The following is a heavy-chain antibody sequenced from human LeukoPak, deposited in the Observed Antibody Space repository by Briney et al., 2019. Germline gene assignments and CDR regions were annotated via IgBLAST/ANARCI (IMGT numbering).Heavy chain of an antibody. J-gene: IGHJ4*02. Sequence: GGSLRLSCAASGFTFSSSAMSWVRQAPGKGLEWVSVISGSGGSTYYADSVKGRFTISRDNSKNTVYLQMNSLRAEDTAVYYCARVLIGGLGYWGQGTLVTVSS. CDR3: ARVLIGGLGY. CDR2: ISGSGGST. V-gene: IGHV3-23*01. D-gene: IGHD6-19*01. CDR1: GFTFSSSA.